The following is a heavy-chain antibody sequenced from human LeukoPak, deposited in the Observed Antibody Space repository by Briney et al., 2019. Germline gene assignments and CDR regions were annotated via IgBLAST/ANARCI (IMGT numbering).Heavy chain of an antibody. Sequence: GRSLRLSCAASGFTFSNYAIHWVRQAPGKGLEWVAIIWYDGSNKYHADSVKGRFTISRDNSKNTAYLQMNSLRAEDTAVYLCARAGVSLTCSDWGQGTLVTVSS. V-gene: IGHV3-33*01. CDR3: ARAGVSLTCSD. CDR2: IWYDGSNK. D-gene: IGHD3-10*01. J-gene: IGHJ4*02. CDR1: GFTFSNYA.